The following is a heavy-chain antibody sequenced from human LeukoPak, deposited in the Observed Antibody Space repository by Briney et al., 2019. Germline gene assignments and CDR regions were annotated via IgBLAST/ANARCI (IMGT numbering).Heavy chain of an antibody. CDR3: ARSRAFDH. Sequence: PGGSLRLSCAASGFTFSSYSMNWVRQAPGKGLEWVALIKPDGSNKYYADSVKGRFTISRDNSKNTLHLQMNSLRAEDTAVYYCARSRAFDHWGQGTLVTVSS. CDR1: GFTFSSYS. CDR2: IKPDGSNK. J-gene: IGHJ5*02. V-gene: IGHV3-30*03.